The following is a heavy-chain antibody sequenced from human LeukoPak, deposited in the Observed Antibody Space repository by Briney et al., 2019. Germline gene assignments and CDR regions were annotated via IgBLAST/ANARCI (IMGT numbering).Heavy chain of an antibody. V-gene: IGHV1-46*01. CDR3: ARDRGQWLVRSYFDY. CDR1: GYTFTSYH. D-gene: IGHD6-19*01. Sequence: ASVKVSCKASGYTFTSYHMHWVRQAPGQGLEWMGIINPSGGSTSYAQKFQGRVTMTRDTSTSTVYMELSSLRSEDTAVYYCARDRGQWLVRSYFDYWGQGTLVTVSS. J-gene: IGHJ4*02. CDR2: INPSGGST.